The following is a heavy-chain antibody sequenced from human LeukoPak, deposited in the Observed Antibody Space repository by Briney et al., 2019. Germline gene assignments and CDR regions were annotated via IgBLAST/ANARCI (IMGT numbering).Heavy chain of an antibody. Sequence: SETLSLTCTVSGVSISSFYWSWIRQPPGKGLECIGYIYYSGSTNYNPSLKSRVTMSVDTSKNQFSLKLSSVTAADTAVYYCAKAGYGVGDTAHHYFDYWGQGTLVTVSS. CDR3: AKAGYGVGDTAHHYFDY. V-gene: IGHV4-59*01. CDR2: IYYSGST. CDR1: GVSISSFY. J-gene: IGHJ4*02. D-gene: IGHD1-26*01.